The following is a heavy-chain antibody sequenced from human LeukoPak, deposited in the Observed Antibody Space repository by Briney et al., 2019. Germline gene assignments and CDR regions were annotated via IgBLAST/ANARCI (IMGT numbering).Heavy chain of an antibody. V-gene: IGHV3-21*01. CDR3: AGDRSNGDYAFDY. CDR2: ISSYSSYI. Sequence: PGGSLRLSCAASEFTFSSYDMNWVRQAPGKGLEWVSSISSYSSYIYYADSVKGRFTISRDNAKNSLYLQMNSLRAEDTAVYYCAGDRSNGDYAFDYWGQGALVTVSS. CDR1: EFTFSSYD. J-gene: IGHJ4*02. D-gene: IGHD4-17*01.